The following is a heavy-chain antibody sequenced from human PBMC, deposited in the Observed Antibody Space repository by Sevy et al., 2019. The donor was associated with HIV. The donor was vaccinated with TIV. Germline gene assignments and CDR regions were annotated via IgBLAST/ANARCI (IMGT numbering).Heavy chain of an antibody. Sequence: GGSLRLSCSVSGFTFSGYAMNWVRQAPGKGLEWVSFISSSAISTYYADSVKGRFTISRDNSKNTLFLQMNRLRAEDTAVYYCAKVKIAAVPGSGDFDYWGQGTLVTVSS. V-gene: IGHV3-23*01. CDR2: ISSSAIST. CDR1: GFTFSGYA. D-gene: IGHD6-19*01. CDR3: AKVKIAAVPGSGDFDY. J-gene: IGHJ4*02.